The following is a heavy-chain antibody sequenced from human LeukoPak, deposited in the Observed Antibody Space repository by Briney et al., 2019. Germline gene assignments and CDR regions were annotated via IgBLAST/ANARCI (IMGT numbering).Heavy chain of an antibody. CDR3: ARGIRFLEWLSGFDY. Sequence: GGSLGLSCAVSGFTFDDYGMSWVRQAPGKGLEWVSGINWNGGSTVYADSVKGRFTISRDNAKNSLYLQMNSLRDEDTALYYCARGIRFLEWLSGFDYWGQGILVTVSS. CDR2: INWNGGST. J-gene: IGHJ4*02. CDR1: GFTFDDYG. D-gene: IGHD3-3*01. V-gene: IGHV3-20*04.